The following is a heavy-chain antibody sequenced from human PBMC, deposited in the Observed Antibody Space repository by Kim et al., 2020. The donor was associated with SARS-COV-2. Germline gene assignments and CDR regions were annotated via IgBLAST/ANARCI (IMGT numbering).Heavy chain of an antibody. CDR2: IYYSGST. CDR1: GGSISSYY. CDR3: ARYYYGSGSSFDY. V-gene: IGHV4-59*01. D-gene: IGHD3-10*01. Sequence: ETLSLTYTVSGGSISSYYWSWIRQPPGKGLEWIGYIYYSGSTNYNPSLKSRVTISVDTSKNQFSLKLSSVTAADTAVYYCARYYYGSGSSFDYWGQGTLVTVSS. J-gene: IGHJ4*02.